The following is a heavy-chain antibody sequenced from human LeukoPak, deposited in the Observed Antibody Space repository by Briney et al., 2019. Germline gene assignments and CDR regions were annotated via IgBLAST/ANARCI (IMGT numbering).Heavy chain of an antibody. V-gene: IGHV4-59*12. D-gene: IGHD6-13*01. CDR3: ARGVGAAAGLPPFDY. J-gene: IGHJ4*02. CDR2: LSKSGNT. CDR1: GGSISSYY. Sequence: RPSETLSLTCTVSGGSISSYYWSWIRLPPGKGLEWIGYLSKSGNTNYSPSLKSRVTIFGDTSKKQFSLKLSSVTAADTAVYYCARGVGAAAGLPPFDYWGQGTLVTVSS.